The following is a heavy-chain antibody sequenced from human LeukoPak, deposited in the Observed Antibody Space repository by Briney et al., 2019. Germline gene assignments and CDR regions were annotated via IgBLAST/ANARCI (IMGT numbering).Heavy chain of an antibody. CDR2: ISSSSSYI. J-gene: IGHJ4*02. V-gene: IGHV3-21*04. CDR1: GFTFSSYS. CDR3: AKSGYNRFDY. D-gene: IGHD5-24*01. Sequence: GGSLRLSCAASGFTFSSYSMNWVRQAPGKGLEWVSSISSSSSYIYYADSVKGRFTISRDNSKNTLYLQMNSLRVEDTAVYYCAKSGYNRFDYWGQGTLVTVSS.